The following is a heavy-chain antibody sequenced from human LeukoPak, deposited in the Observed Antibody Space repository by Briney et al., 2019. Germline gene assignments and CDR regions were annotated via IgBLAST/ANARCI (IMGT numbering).Heavy chain of an antibody. D-gene: IGHD3-3*01. V-gene: IGHV1-18*04. CDR2: ISAYNGNT. CDR1: GYSFIDYF. J-gene: IGHJ5*02. Sequence: ASVKVSCKASGYSFIDYFIHWVRQAPGQGLEWMGWISAYNGNTNYAQKLQGRVTMTTDTSTSTAYMELRSLRSDDTAVYYCARVSTIFGVVIGWFDPWGQGTLVTVSS. CDR3: ARVSTIFGVVIGWFDP.